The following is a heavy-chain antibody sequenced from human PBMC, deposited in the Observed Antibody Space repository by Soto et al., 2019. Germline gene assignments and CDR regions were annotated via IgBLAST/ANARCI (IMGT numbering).Heavy chain of an antibody. CDR3: ARRGGLGPHAFDI. V-gene: IGHV4-39*01. J-gene: IGHJ3*02. D-gene: IGHD3-10*01. CDR2: IYYSGST. CDR1: GGSISSSSYY. Sequence: QLQLQESGPGLVKPSETLSLTCTVSGGSISSSSYYWGWIRQPPGKGLEWIGSIYYSGSTYYNPSLKSRVTISVDTSKNQFSLKLSSVTAADTAVYYCARRGGLGPHAFDIWGQGTMVTVSS.